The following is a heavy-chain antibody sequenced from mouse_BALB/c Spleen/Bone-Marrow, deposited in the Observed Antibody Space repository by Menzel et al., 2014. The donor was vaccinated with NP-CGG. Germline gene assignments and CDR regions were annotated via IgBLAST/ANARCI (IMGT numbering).Heavy chain of an antibody. V-gene: IGHV1S29*02. CDR2: IYPYNGGT. CDR1: GYTFTDYN. D-gene: IGHD2-10*01. J-gene: IGHJ3*01. CDR3: ARGRAYYVNYGFAY. Sequence: EVQLQQSGPELVKPGASVKISCKASGYTFTDYNIHWVKQSHGKSLEWIGYIYPYNGGTAYNQKFKSKATLTVDNSCSTAYMELRSLASEDSAVYYCARGRAYYVNYGFAYWGQGTLVTVSA.